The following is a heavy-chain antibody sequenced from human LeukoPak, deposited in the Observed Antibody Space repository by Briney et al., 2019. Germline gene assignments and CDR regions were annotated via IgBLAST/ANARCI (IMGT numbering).Heavy chain of an antibody. Sequence: PGGSLRLSWAASGFTFDDYGMSWVRQAPGEGLEWVSGINGNGGSTGYADSAKGRFTISRDNAKNSLYLQMNSLRAEDTALYYCARGMGGKWELLNAHDYWGQGTLVTVSS. CDR2: INGNGGST. J-gene: IGHJ4*02. D-gene: IGHD1-26*01. V-gene: IGHV3-20*04. CDR3: ARGMGGKWELLNAHDY. CDR1: GFTFDDYG.